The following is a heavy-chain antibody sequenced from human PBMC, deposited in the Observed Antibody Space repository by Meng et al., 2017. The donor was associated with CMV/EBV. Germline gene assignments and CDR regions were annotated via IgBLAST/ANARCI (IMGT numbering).Heavy chain of an antibody. D-gene: IGHD1-26*01. V-gene: IGHV4-30-4*08. J-gene: IGHJ4*02. CDR3: ARGSGSSPVDY. CDR1: GGSISSSDYY. CDR2: IYYSGST. Sequence: SETLSLTCTVSGGSISSSDYYWSWIRQPPGKGLEWIGYIYYSGSTYYNPSLKSRVTISVDTSKNQFSLKLSSVTAADTAVYYCARGSGSSPVDYWGQGTLVTVSS.